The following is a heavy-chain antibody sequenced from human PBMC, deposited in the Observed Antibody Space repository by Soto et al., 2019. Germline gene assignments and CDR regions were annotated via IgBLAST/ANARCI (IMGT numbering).Heavy chain of an antibody. CDR3: ARAKETGLYDAFDV. V-gene: IGHV3-21*01. J-gene: IGHJ3*01. Sequence: EVQVVESGGGLVKPGGSLRLSCAASGSTFSSYSMNWVRQAPGKGLEWVSSISASSSYIYYADSLKGRFTISRDNAKNSLDLQMNSLRVEDTAVYYCARAKETGLYDAFDVWGQGTMVTVSS. CDR2: ISASSSYI. D-gene: IGHD7-27*01. CDR1: GSTFSSYS.